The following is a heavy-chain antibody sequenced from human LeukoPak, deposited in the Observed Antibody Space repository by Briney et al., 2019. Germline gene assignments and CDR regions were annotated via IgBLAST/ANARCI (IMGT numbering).Heavy chain of an antibody. D-gene: IGHD3-22*01. CDR2: IIPTFGTA. J-gene: IGHJ4*02. CDR1: GGTFSSYA. V-gene: IGHV1-69*13. CDR3: ARGPFMIARQYYFDY. Sequence: SVKVSCKASGGTFSSYAISWVRQAPGQGLEWMGGIIPTFGTANYAQKFQGRVTITADESTSTAYMELSSLRSEDTPVYHCARGPFMIARQYYFDYWGQGTLVTVSS.